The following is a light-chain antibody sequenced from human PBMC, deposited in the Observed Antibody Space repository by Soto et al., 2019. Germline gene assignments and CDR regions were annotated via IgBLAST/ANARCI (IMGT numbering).Light chain of an antibody. Sequence: QSALTQPASVSGSPGQSITISCTGTSSDVGGYNYVSWYQQHPGKAPKLMIYGVRNRPSGIPSRFSASKSGLTASLTISGLQAEDEANYYCASFTTYRVYVFGPGTKLTVL. CDR3: ASFTTYRVYV. V-gene: IGLV2-14*01. J-gene: IGLJ1*01. CDR2: GVR. CDR1: SSDVGGYNY.